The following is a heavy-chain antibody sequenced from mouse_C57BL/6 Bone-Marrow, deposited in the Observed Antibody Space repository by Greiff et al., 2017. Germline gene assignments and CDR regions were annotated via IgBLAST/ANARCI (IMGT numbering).Heavy chain of an antibody. J-gene: IGHJ2*01. V-gene: IGHV1-42*01. CDR1: GYSFTGYY. CDR2: INPSTGGT. CDR3: ARPSLFYFDY. Sequence: VQLQQSGPELVKPGASVKISCKASGYSFTGYYMNWVKQSPEKSLEWIGEINPSTGGTTYNQKFKAKATLTVDKSSSTAYMQLKILTSEDSAVYYCARPSLFYFDYWGQGTTLTVSS.